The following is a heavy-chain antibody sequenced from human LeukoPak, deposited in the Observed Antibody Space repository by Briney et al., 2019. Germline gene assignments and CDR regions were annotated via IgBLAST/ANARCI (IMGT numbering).Heavy chain of an antibody. Sequence: SVNVSCKSSGYTFTSYGICWVRQPPGPGHGWMGWSSAYNGNRNYANKLQGRFTMTTDNSTSTAYMELRSLRSDDTAVYYCTRDTHFMGVVLAATSIDDWGQGTLVTISS. CDR2: SSAYNGNR. CDR3: TRDTHFMGVVLAATSIDD. D-gene: IGHD2-2*01. V-gene: IGHV1-18*01. CDR1: GYTFTSYG. J-gene: IGHJ4*02.